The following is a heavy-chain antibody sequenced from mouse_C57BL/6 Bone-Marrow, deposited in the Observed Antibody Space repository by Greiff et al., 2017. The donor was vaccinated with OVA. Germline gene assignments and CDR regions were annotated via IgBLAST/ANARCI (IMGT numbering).Heavy chain of an antibody. CDR1: GFNIKDDY. J-gene: IGHJ2*01. V-gene: IGHV14-4*01. CDR2: IDPENGDT. CDR3: THLFFDY. D-gene: IGHD1-1*01. Sequence: EVKLQESGAELVRPGASVKLSCTASGFNIKDDYMHWVKQRPEQGLEWIGWIDPENGDTEYASKFQGKATITADTSSNTAYLQLSSLTSEDTAVYYCTHLFFDYWGQGTTLTVSS.